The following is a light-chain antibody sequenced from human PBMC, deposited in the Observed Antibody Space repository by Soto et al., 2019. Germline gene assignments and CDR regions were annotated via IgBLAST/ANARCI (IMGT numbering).Light chain of an antibody. CDR2: ATS. CDR3: QQRSNWPPIT. J-gene: IGKJ5*01. Sequence: EIVLTQSPGTLSLSPGERSTLSCRASQSFGSIYLAWYQQKPGQAPSLLIYATSNRATGIPARFSGSGSGTDFTLTISSLEPEDFAVYYCQQRSNWPPITFGQGTRLEIK. CDR1: QSFGSIY. V-gene: IGKV3-11*01.